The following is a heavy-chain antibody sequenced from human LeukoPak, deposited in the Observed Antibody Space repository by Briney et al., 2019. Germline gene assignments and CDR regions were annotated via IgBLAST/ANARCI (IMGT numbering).Heavy chain of an antibody. CDR3: ARDNDSSGWYLNNWFDP. J-gene: IGHJ5*02. Sequence: SVKVSCKASGGTFSSYAISWVRQAPGQGLEWMGGIIPIFGTANYAQKFQGRVTITTDESTSTAYMELRSLRSDDTAVYYCARDNDSSGWYLNNWFDPWGQGTLVTVSS. CDR1: GGTFSSYA. V-gene: IGHV1-69*05. D-gene: IGHD6-19*01. CDR2: IIPIFGTA.